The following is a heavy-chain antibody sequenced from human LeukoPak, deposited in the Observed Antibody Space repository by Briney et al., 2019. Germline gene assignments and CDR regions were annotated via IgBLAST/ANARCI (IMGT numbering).Heavy chain of an antibody. CDR2: INPNSGGT. CDR3: ARSGRSGSYYFWFDY. J-gene: IGHJ4*02. CDR1: GYTFTGYY. V-gene: IGHV1-2*02. Sequence: ASVKVSCKASGYTFTGYYMHWVRQAPGQGLEWMGWINPNSGGTNYAQKFQGRVTMTRDTSISTAYMELSRLRSDDTAVYYCARSGRSGSYYFWFDYWGQGTLVTVSS. D-gene: IGHD1-26*01.